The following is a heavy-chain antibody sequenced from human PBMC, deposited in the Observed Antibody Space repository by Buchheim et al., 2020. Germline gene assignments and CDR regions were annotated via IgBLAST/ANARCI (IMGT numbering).Heavy chain of an antibody. CDR3: AKASSAGNYYYGMDV. CDR1: GGPISGDNW. D-gene: IGHD6-13*01. Sequence: QVQLQESGPGLVKPSGTLSLTCAVSGGPISGDNWWSWVRQTPEKGLEWIGEIYHHGSTNYNPSLESRVTISVDKSKNQFFLKVNSVTAADTAVYYCAKASSAGNYYYGMDVWGQGTT. J-gene: IGHJ6*02. CDR2: IYHHGST. V-gene: IGHV4-4*02.